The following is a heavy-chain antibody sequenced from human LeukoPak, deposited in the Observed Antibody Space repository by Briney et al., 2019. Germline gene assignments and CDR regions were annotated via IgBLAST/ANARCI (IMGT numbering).Heavy chain of an antibody. V-gene: IGHV5-10-1*01. CDR1: GYSCTSYW. CDR3: ARHLLRYFDWFHYGMDV. CDR2: IDPSDSYT. Sequence: GESLKISCKGSGYSCTSYWISWVRQMPGKGLEWMGRIDPSDSYTNYSPSFQGHVTISADKSISTAYLQWSSLKASDTAMCYCARHLLRYFDWFHYGMDVWGKGTTVTVSS. D-gene: IGHD3-9*01. J-gene: IGHJ6*04.